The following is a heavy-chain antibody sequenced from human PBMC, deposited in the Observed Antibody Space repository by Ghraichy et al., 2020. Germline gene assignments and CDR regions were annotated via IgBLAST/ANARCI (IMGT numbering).Heavy chain of an antibody. CDR2: IWYDGSNK. J-gene: IGHJ4*02. D-gene: IGHD3-3*01. CDR3: ARDFFDIRGTITIFGPTYYFDY. CDR1: GFTFSSYG. Sequence: GGSLRLSCVASGFTFSSYGMHWVRQAPGKGLEWVAVIWYDGSNKYYADSVKGRFTISRDNSKNTLYLQMNSLRAEDTAVYYCARDFFDIRGTITIFGPTYYFDYWGQGTLVTVSS. V-gene: IGHV3-33*01.